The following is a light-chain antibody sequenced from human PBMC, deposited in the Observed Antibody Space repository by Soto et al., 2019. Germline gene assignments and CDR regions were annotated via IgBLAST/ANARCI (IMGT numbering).Light chain of an antibody. CDR1: SSDIGGYNY. Sequence: QSVLTQPPSASGSPGQSVTISCTGTSSDIGGYNYVSWFQQHPGKAPKLIIHEVNQRPSGVPDRFSGSKSGNTASLTVSGLQAEDEGTYYCSSYGGYNNVXFGTGTKVTVL. CDR2: EVN. V-gene: IGLV2-8*01. CDR3: SSYGGYNNVX. J-gene: IGLJ1*01.